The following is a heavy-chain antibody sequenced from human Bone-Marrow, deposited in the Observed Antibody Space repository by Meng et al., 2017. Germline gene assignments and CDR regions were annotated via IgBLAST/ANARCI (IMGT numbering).Heavy chain of an antibody. J-gene: IGHJ6*02. V-gene: IGHV3-48*03. Sequence: GESLKISCAASGFIFSSYEMNWVRQAPGKGLEWVSYISSSGSTIYYADSVKGRFTISRDNAKNSLYLQMNSLRAEDTAVYYCARDLSNEGSYIYYGMDVWGQGTTVTVSS. CDR3: ARDLSNEGSYIYYGMDV. CDR2: ISSSGSTI. CDR1: GFIFSSYE. D-gene: IGHD1-26*01.